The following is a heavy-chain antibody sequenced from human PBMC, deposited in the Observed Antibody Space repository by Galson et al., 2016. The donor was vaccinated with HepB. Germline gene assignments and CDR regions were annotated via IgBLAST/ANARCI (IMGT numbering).Heavy chain of an antibody. J-gene: IGHJ4*02. CDR2: IRSKPRSYDT. CDR3: TRHRFSDYDFWSGYYGVFDY. D-gene: IGHD3-3*01. Sequence: SLRLSCAASGFTFSGSAIHWVRQASGRGLEWVGRIRSKPRSYDTAYAVSVKGRFIISRDNSTKTAYLQMNSLKTEDTAVYYCTRHRFSDYDFWSGYYGVFDYWGQGTLVTVSS. V-gene: IGHV3-73*01. CDR1: GFTFSGSA.